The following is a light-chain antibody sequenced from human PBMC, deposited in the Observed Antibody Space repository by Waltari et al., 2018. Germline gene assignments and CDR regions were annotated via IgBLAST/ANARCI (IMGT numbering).Light chain of an antibody. V-gene: IGLV1-44*01. CDR3: ATWDDSLNGFYV. CDR2: SNS. Sequence: QSVLTQPPSASGTPGQRVPISCSGSISNIGGNAVNWYQHLPGTAPKLLIYSNSQRPSGVPDRFSGSTSGTSASLAISELQSGDEADYYCATWDDSLNGFYVFGTGTKVTVL. CDR1: ISNIGGNA. J-gene: IGLJ1*01.